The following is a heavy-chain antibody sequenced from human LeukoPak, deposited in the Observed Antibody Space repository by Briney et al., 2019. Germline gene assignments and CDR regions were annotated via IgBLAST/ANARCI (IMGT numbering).Heavy chain of an antibody. CDR3: ARHSIGRGSYFHY. CDR2: IYYSGST. D-gene: IGHD1-26*01. Sequence: SETLSLTCTVSGGSISSYYWSWIRQPPGKGLEWIGYIYYSGSTNYNPSLKSRVTISVDTSKNQFSLKLSSVTAADTAVYYCARHSIGRGSYFHYWGQGTLVTVSS. V-gene: IGHV4-59*08. J-gene: IGHJ4*02. CDR1: GGSISSYY.